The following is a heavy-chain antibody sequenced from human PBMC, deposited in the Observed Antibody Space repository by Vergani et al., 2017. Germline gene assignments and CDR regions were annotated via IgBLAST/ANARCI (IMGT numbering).Heavy chain of an antibody. Sequence: VQLVESGGGLVKPGGSLRLSCAASGFTFSDFSMSWVRQAPGKGLEWVAFIGSSCPYINYADSVTGRFIIYRDNPNNSLFLQLRSLRAEDAAVYDCARDRTSGGCPDNYGMDVWGQGAKVTVSS. J-gene: IGHJ6*02. CDR2: IGSSCPYI. V-gene: IGHV3-21*06. CDR1: GFTFSDFS. D-gene: IGHD2-8*01. CDR3: ARDRTSGGCPDNYGMDV.